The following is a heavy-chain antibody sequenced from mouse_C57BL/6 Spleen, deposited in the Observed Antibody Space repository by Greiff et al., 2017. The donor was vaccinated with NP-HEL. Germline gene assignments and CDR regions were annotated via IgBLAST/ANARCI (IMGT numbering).Heavy chain of an antibody. D-gene: IGHD2-12*01. Sequence: QVQLQQPGAELVRPGSSVKLSCKASGYTFTSYWMAWVKQRPGQGLEWIGNIYSSDSETHYNQKFKDKATLTVAKSSSTAYLQLSSLTSEDSAVYYGARKDDRGFAYWGQGTLVTVSA. CDR2: IYSSDSET. V-gene: IGHV1-61*01. CDR1: GYTFTSYW. CDR3: ARKDDRGFAY. J-gene: IGHJ3*01.